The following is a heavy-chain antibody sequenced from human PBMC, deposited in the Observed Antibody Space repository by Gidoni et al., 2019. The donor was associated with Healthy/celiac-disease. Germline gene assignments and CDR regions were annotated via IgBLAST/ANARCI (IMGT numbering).Heavy chain of an antibody. J-gene: IGHJ4*02. Sequence: EVQLVESGGGLVKPGGSLRLSCAASGFTFSSYSMNWVRQAPGKGLEWVSSISSSSSYIYYADSVKGRFTISRDNAKNSLYLQMNSLRAEDTAVYYCARDDRITIFGVVITIFFDYWGQGTLVTVSS. CDR3: ARDDRITIFGVVITIFFDY. V-gene: IGHV3-21*01. CDR1: GFTFSSYS. CDR2: ISSSSSYI. D-gene: IGHD3-3*01.